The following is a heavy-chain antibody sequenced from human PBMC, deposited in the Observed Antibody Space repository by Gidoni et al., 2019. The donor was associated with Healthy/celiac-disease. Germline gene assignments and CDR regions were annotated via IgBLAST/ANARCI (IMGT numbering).Heavy chain of an antibody. J-gene: IGHJ3*02. CDR2: IYYSGST. Sequence: QLQLQESGPGLVKPSATLSLTRTVPGGSISSSSYYCGWIRQPPGKGLEWIGSIYYSGSTYYNPSLRSRVTISVDTSKNQFSLKLSSVTAADTAVYYCARPSDTMIVVVNAFDIWGQGTMVTVSS. V-gene: IGHV4-39*01. CDR3: ARPSDTMIVVVNAFDI. CDR1: GGSISSSSYY. D-gene: IGHD3-22*01.